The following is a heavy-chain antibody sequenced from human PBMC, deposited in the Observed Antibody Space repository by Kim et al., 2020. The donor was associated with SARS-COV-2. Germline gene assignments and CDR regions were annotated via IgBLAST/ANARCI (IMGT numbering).Heavy chain of an antibody. V-gene: IGHV3-11*03. CDR1: GFSVSDYY. CDR2: ISSGTRHT. Sequence: GGSLRLSCAASGFSVSDYYMNWIRQAPGKGLEWIAHISSGTRHTKYADSVRGRFTIARDNDENSLYLQMNSLTAEDTAVYYCAKDGDLYSNYPGGHYFGMAVWGQGTTVTVS. CDR3: AKDGDLYSNYPGGHYFGMAV. D-gene: IGHD4-4*01. J-gene: IGHJ6*02.